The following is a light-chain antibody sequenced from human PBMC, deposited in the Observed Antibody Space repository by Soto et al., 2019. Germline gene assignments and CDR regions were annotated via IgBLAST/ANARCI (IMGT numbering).Light chain of an antibody. CDR3: QQYNIYPWT. CDR2: KAS. V-gene: IGKV1-5*03. J-gene: IGKJ1*01. Sequence: DIQMTQSPSTLSASVGDRVTLTCRASQSISSWLAWFQQKPRKAPKLLIYKASSLESGVPSRFSGSGSGTDFTLTISSLQPDDFATYYCQQYNIYPWTFGQGTKV. CDR1: QSISSW.